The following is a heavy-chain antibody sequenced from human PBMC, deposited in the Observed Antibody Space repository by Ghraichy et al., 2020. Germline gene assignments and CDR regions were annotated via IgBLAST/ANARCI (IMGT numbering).Heavy chain of an antibody. D-gene: IGHD3-9*01. V-gene: IGHV3-33*01. CDR3: ARDILSISNYVDY. CDR1: GFSIRGYG. CDR2: IWYDGSKD. Sequence: LSLTCAASGFSIRGYGMHWVRQAPGKGLEWVALIWYDGSKDYYADSVKGRFTVSRDDSKNTVFLQMNSLRVEDTAVYYCARDILSISNYVDYWGQGALVTVSS. J-gene: IGHJ4*02.